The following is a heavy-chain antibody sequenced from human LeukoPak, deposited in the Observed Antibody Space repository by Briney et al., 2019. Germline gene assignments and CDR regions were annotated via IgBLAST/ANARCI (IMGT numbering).Heavy chain of an antibody. CDR2: IYTSGST. V-gene: IGHV4-4*07. CDR3: ARVDQRTIFGVAYLVDY. CDR1: GGSISSYY. D-gene: IGHD3-3*01. Sequence: PSETLSLTCTVSGGSISSYYWSWIRQPAGKGLEWIGRIYTSGSTNYNPSLKSRVTMSVDTSKNQFSLKLSSVTAADTAVYYCARVDQRTIFGVAYLVDYWGQGTLVTVSS. J-gene: IGHJ4*02.